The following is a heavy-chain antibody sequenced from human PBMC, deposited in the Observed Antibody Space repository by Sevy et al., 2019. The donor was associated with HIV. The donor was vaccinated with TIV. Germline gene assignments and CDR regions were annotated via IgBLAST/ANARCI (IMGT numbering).Heavy chain of an antibody. CDR2: IYYSGST. Sequence: SETLSLTCTVSGGSISSSSYYWGWIRQPPGKGLEWIGSIYYSGSTYYNPSLKSRVTISVDTSKNQFSLKLSSVTAADTAVYYWARDDGGSRGSYYYYGMDVWGQGTTVTVSS. V-gene: IGHV4-39*02. D-gene: IGHD2-15*01. CDR3: ARDDGGSRGSYYYYGMDV. J-gene: IGHJ6*02. CDR1: GGSISSSSYY.